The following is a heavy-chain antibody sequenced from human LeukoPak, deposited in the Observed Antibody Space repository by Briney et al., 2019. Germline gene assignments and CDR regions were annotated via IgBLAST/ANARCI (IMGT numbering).Heavy chain of an antibody. Sequence: SETLSLTCTVSGGSISSGSYYWSSIRQPAGKGLEWIGRIYTSGSTNYNPSLKSRVTISVDTSKNQFSLKLSSVTAADTAVYYCARDLPDSSGWFDYWGQGTLVTVSS. CDR3: ARDLPDSSGWFDY. J-gene: IGHJ4*02. D-gene: IGHD6-19*01. CDR2: IYTSGST. V-gene: IGHV4-61*02. CDR1: GGSISSGSYY.